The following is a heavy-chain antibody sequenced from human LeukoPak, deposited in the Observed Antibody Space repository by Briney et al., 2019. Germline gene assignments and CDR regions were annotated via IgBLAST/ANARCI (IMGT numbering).Heavy chain of an antibody. D-gene: IGHD3-22*01. CDR2: IRSKTYGGTT. CDR3: ARTGYYYVLDY. V-gene: IGHV3-49*04. Sequence: GGSLRLSCTASGFNFGGSSINWVRQAPGKGLEWVGFIRSKTYGGTTDYAASVQGRFTISRDDSKSIAYLQMSSLKTEDTAIYYCARTGYYYVLDYWGQGSLVTVSS. CDR1: GFNFGGSS. J-gene: IGHJ4*02.